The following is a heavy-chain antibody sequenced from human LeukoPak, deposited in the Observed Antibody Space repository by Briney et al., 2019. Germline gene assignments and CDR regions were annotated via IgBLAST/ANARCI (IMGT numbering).Heavy chain of an antibody. CDR1: GYSFTSYW. Sequence: GESLKISCKGSGYSFTSYWIGWVRQMPGKGLEWMGIIYPGDSDTRYTPSFQGQVTISADKSITTAYLQWSSLKASDTAIYYCARADGAVSANFDYWGQGTLVTVSS. CDR2: IYPGDSDT. J-gene: IGHJ4*02. D-gene: IGHD6-19*01. CDR3: ARADGAVSANFDY. V-gene: IGHV5-51*01.